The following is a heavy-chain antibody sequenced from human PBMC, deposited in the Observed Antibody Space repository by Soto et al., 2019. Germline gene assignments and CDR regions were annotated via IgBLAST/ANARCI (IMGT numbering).Heavy chain of an antibody. V-gene: IGHV4-39*01. CDR1: GGSISSSSYY. J-gene: IGHJ5*02. D-gene: IGHD6-19*01. CDR2: IYYSGST. Sequence: QLQLQESGPGLVKPSETLSLTCTVSGGSISSSSYYWGWIRQPPGKGLEWIGSIYYSGSTYYNPSLQSRDTISVDTSKHQFSRKLSSETAADTAVYSGASMRLSIAGAAPGNWVDPWGQGTLVTVSS. CDR3: ASMRLSIAGAAPGNWVDP.